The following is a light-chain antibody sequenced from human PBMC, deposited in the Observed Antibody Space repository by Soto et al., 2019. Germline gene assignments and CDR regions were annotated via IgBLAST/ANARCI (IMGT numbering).Light chain of an antibody. CDR3: QQRSNWPPTWT. J-gene: IGKJ1*01. V-gene: IGKV3-11*01. Sequence: EFVFTHSRSTLALSPVGRATLSCSASQSVSSYLAWYQQKPGQAPRLLIYDASNRATGIPARFSGSGSGTDFTLTISSLEPEDFAVYYCQQRSNWPPTWTFGQGTKVDIK. CDR2: DAS. CDR1: QSVSSY.